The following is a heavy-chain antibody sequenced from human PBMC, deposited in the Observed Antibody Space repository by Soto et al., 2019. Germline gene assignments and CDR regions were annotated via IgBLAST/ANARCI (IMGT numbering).Heavy chain of an antibody. D-gene: IGHD6-6*01. CDR2: IYYSGST. CDR3: ARDQGGSSTLDY. CDR1: GGSISSGDYY. Sequence: QVQLQESGPGLVKPSQTLSLTCTVSGGSISSGDYYWSWIRQPPGKGLEWIGYIYYSGSTYYNPSLNNRVTLSVDPSKNRFSLKLSSVTAADTAVYYCARDQGGSSTLDYWGQGTLVTVSS. J-gene: IGHJ4*02. V-gene: IGHV4-30-4*01.